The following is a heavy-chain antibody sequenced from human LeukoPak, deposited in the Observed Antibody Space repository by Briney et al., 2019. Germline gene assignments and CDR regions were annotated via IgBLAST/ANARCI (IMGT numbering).Heavy chain of an antibody. CDR2: INPSGGGT. D-gene: IGHD6-19*01. CDR3: ARQGAYSSAIGMGY. CDR1: GYTFNNYY. Sequence: ASVKVSCKASGYTFNNYYMYWVRQAPGRGLEWMGMINPSGGGTSYAQKFQGRVTMTRDTSTRTVYMEVSSLKPEDTAVYYCARQGAYSSAIGMGYWGQGTLVTVSS. V-gene: IGHV1-46*02. J-gene: IGHJ4*02.